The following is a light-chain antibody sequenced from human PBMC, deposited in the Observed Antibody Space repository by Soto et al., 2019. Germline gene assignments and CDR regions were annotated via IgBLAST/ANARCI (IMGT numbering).Light chain of an antibody. CDR3: QQNYNLPPIT. V-gene: IGKV3D-7*01. J-gene: IGKJ5*01. CDR1: QSVSSSS. Sequence: PGERVTLSCRAIQSVSSSSLTWYQQRPGQAPGLLIDGASTRATSIPARFSGSGSGTDFTLTISSLQPEDFAVYYCQQNYNLPPITFGRGTLLEIK. CDR2: GAS.